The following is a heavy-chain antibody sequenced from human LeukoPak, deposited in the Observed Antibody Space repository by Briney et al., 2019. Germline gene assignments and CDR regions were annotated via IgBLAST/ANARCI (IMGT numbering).Heavy chain of an antibody. CDR2: IYHSGST. V-gene: IGHV4-38-2*01. D-gene: IGHD1-7*01. CDR1: GYSISSGYY. J-gene: IGHJ4*02. CDR3: ARVGTLFDY. Sequence: SETLSLTCAVSGYSISSGYYWGWIRQPPGKGLEWIGSIYHSGSTYYNPSLKSRVTISVDTSKNQFPLKLSSVTAADTAVYYCARVGTLFDYWGQGTLVTVSS.